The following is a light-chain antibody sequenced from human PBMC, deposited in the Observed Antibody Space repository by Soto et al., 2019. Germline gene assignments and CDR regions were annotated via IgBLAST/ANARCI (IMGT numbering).Light chain of an antibody. Sequence: QPVLSHPPSASGTHGQRVTISCSGSSSNIGSNYVYWYQQLPGTAPKLLIYRNNQRPSGVPDRFSGSKSGTSASLAISGLRPEDEADYYCAAWDDSLSGWVFGGGTKLTVL. J-gene: IGLJ3*02. CDR2: RNN. V-gene: IGLV1-47*01. CDR3: AAWDDSLSGWV. CDR1: SSNIGSNY.